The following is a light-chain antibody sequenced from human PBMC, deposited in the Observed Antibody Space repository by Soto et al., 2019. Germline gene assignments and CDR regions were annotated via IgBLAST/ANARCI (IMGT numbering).Light chain of an antibody. V-gene: IGKV3-20*01. Sequence: VLTQFPDTLSLSPGERATLSCRSTQSVSRTYLAWYKQKPVQAPRLLIYATSSRATGIPDRFSGSGSGTDFTLTISRLEPEDFAVYYCQQYGRSGTFGQGTNVDIK. CDR1: QSVSRTY. CDR3: QQYGRSGT. J-gene: IGKJ1*01. CDR2: ATS.